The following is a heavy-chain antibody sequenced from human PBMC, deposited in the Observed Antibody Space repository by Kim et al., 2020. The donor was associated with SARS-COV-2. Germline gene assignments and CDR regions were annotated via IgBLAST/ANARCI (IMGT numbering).Heavy chain of an antibody. CDR3: ARDAYCSKWNNWFDP. J-gene: IGHJ5*02. CDR2: ISYDGSST. CDR1: GFTFSDYA. V-gene: IGHV3-30-3*01. Sequence: GGSLRLSCAASGFTFSDYAFHWVRQAPGKGLEWVAMISYDGSSTYYADSVKGRLSVSRDTSKNTVYLQVDSLRPDDTALYYCARDAYCSKWNNWFDPWG. D-gene: IGHD2-2*01.